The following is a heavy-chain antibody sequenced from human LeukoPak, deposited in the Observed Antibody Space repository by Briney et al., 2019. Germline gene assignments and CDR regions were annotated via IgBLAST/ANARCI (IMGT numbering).Heavy chain of an antibody. V-gene: IGHV3-23*01. J-gene: IGHJ5*02. CDR3: AKAQFIRAVAGTEGFDP. Sequence: PGGSLRLSCAASGFTFGSYAMSWVRQAPGKGLEWVSAISGAGGSTYYADSVKGRFTISRDNSKNTLYLLMNSLRAEDTAVYFCAKAQFIRAVAGTEGFDPWGQGTLVTVSS. CDR2: ISGAGGST. D-gene: IGHD6-19*01. CDR1: GFTFGSYA.